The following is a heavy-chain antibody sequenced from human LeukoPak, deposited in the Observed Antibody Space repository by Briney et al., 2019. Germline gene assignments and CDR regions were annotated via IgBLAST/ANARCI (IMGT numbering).Heavy chain of an antibody. V-gene: IGHV5-10-1*01. CDR3: ARQSERGSGWYVDYFQH. CDR2: INPSDSYS. D-gene: IGHD6-19*01. CDR1: GYNFTNYW. Sequence: GESLEISCKGSGYNFTNYWISWVRQMPGKGLEWMGRINPSDSYSNYSPSFQGHVTISADKSISTAYLQWRSLKASDTGMYYCARQSERGSGWYVDYFQHWGQGALVTVSS. J-gene: IGHJ1*01.